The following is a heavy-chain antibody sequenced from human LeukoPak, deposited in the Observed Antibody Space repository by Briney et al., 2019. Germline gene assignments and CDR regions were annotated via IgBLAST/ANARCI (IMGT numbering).Heavy chain of an antibody. Sequence: SETLSLTCAVYGGSFSGYYWSWIRQPPGKGLEWIGEINHSGSTNYNPSLKSRGTISVDTSKNQFSLKPSSVTAADTAVYYCARGRRYCSSTSCYHPYYYMDVWGKGTTVTVSS. CDR1: GGSFSGYY. CDR2: INHSGST. V-gene: IGHV4-34*01. D-gene: IGHD2-2*01. J-gene: IGHJ6*03. CDR3: ARGRRYCSSTSCYHPYYYMDV.